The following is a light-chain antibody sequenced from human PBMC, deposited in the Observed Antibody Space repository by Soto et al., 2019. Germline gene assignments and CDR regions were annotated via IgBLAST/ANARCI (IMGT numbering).Light chain of an antibody. CDR2: EGS. Sequence: QSALTQPASVSGSPGQSITISCTGTSCDVGSYNLVSWSQQHPGKAPKLMIYEGSKRPSGVSNRFSGSKSCNTASLTISGLQAEDEAEYYCSSYTNIKTRACVFGTGTKLTVL. V-gene: IGLV2-14*02. J-gene: IGLJ1*01. CDR1: SCDVGSYNL. CDR3: SSYTNIKTRACV.